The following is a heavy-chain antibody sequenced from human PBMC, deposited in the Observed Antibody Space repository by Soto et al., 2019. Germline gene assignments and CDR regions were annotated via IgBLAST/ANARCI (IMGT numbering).Heavy chain of an antibody. CDR2: ISGSGGST. CDR1: GFTFSSYA. Sequence: EVQLLESGGGLVQPGGSLRLSCAASGFTFSSYAMSWVRQAPGKGLEWVSAISGSGGSTYYADSVKGRFTISRDNSKNTLYLQMNSLRAEDTAVYYCAKVGDGGVVVVAATDYWGQGTLVTVSS. D-gene: IGHD2-15*01. V-gene: IGHV3-23*01. CDR3: AKVGDGGVVVVAATDY. J-gene: IGHJ4*02.